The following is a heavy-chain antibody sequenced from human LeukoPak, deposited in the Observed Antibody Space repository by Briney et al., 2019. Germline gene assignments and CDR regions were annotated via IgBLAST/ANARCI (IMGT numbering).Heavy chain of an antibody. CDR2: ISGSGGST. D-gene: IGHD3-22*01. J-gene: IGHJ4*02. V-gene: IGHV3-23*01. CDR3: AKDHYYDSNLSPFYYFDY. Sequence: GGSLRLSCAASGFTFSSYAMSWVRQAPGKGLEWVSAISGSGGSTYYADSVKGRFTISRDNSKNTLYLQMNSLRAEDTAVYYCAKDHYYDSNLSPFYYFDYWGQGTLVTVSS. CDR1: GFTFSSYA.